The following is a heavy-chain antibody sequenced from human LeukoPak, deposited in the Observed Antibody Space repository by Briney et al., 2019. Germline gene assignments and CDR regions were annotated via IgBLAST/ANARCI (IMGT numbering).Heavy chain of an antibody. Sequence: SETLSLTCTVSGGSISSSSYYWGWIRQPPGKGLEWIGSIYYSGSTYYNPSLKSRVIVSLHMSQNQFSLKLSSVTAADILTGYDFDYWGQGTLVTVSS. J-gene: IGHJ4*02. CDR3: FDY. V-gene: IGHV4-39*01. CDR1: GGSISSSSYY. CDR2: IYYSGST. D-gene: IGHD3-9*01.